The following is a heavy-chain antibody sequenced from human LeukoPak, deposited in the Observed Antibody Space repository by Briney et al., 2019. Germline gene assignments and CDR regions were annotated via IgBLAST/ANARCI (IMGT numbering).Heavy chain of an antibody. CDR2: IDPSGST. CDR3: ARIRCGPTQHRCYNH. J-gene: IGHJ5*02. V-gene: IGHV4-34*01. D-gene: IGHD2-8*01. Sequence: PSETLSLTCGVHGVSITGYYWSWIRQPPGEALQWLGEIDPSGSTIENPSLKSRVTLSMDTSMNQLFLTLTSVTAADAATYYCARIRCGPTQHRCYNHWGRGALVTVSS. CDR1: GVSITGYY.